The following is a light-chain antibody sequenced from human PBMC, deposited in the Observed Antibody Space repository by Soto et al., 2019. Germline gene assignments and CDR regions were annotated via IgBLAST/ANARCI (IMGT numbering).Light chain of an antibody. CDR2: EVS. Sequence: QSALTQPLSVSGSPGQSVTISCTGTSSGVGGYNRVSWYRQPPGTAPKLMIYEVSSRPSGVPDRFSGSKSGNTASLTISGLQAEDEADYYCSSYTSSSTYVFGTGTKVTVL. CDR3: SSYTSSSTYV. CDR1: SSGVGGYNR. J-gene: IGLJ1*01. V-gene: IGLV2-18*02.